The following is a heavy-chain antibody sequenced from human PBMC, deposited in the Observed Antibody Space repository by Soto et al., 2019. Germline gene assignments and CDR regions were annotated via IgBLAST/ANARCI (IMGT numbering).Heavy chain of an antibody. V-gene: IGHV1-69*02. CDR3: ASNGTDDYFDY. Sequence: QVQLVQSGAEVKKPGSSVKVSCKASGGTFSSYTISWVRQAPGQGLEWMGRIIPILGIANYAQKFQGRVTITADKSTSTAYMELSSLRSEDTAVYHCASNGTDDYFDYWGQGTLVTVSS. D-gene: IGHD2-8*01. CDR1: GGTFSSYT. J-gene: IGHJ4*02. CDR2: IIPILGIA.